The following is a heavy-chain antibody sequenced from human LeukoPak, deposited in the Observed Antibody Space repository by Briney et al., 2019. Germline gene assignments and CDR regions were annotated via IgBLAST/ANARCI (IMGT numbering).Heavy chain of an antibody. CDR3: ARESGDRQPYYYYGMDV. Sequence: GGSLRLSCAASGFTFSSYSMNWVRQAPGKGLEWVSSISSSSSYIYYADSVKGRFTISRDNAKNSLYLQMNSLRAEDTAVYYCARESGDRQPYYYYGMDVWGQGTTVTVSS. D-gene: IGHD5-24*01. J-gene: IGHJ6*02. CDR2: ISSSSSYI. CDR1: GFTFSSYS. V-gene: IGHV3-21*01.